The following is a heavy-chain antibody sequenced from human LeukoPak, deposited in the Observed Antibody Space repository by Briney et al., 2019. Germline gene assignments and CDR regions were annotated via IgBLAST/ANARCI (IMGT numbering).Heavy chain of an antibody. CDR2: INTDGSST. V-gene: IGHV3-74*01. D-gene: IGHD3-3*01. Sequence: PGGSLRLSCAASGFTFSSYWMHWVRQAPGKGLVWVSRINTDGSSTSYADSVKGRFTISRDNAKNTLYLQMNSLRAEDTAVYYCARVESYYDFWSGYSSNWFDPWGQGTLVTVSS. J-gene: IGHJ5*02. CDR3: ARVESYYDFWSGYSSNWFDP. CDR1: GFTFSSYW.